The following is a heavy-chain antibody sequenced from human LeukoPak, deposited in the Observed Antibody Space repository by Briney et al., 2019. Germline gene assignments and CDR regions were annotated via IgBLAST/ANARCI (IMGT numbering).Heavy chain of an antibody. CDR2: INYRGNT. J-gene: IGHJ4*02. CDR1: GGSFSGGIYY. CDR3: ARRRAAAGPFDY. Sequence: SETLSLTCSVSGGSFSGGIYYWGWIRQPPGKGLEWIGNINYRGNTVYNPSLESRVSMSVDTSRSQFSLRLRSVTAADTSVYYCARRRAAAGPFDYWGQGTRVTVSS. D-gene: IGHD6-13*01. V-gene: IGHV4-39*01.